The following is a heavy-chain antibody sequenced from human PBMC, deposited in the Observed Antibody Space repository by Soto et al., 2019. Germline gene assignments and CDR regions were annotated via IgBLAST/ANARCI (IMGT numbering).Heavy chain of an antibody. J-gene: IGHJ5*02. V-gene: IGHV4-59*06. CDR3: ASSSSWAHTWFDP. CDR2: IYYSGST. Sequence: SETLSLTCTVSGGSISSYYWSWIRQPPGKGLEWIGYIYYSGSTYYNPSLKSRVTISVDTSKNQFSLKLSSVTAADTAVYYCASSSSWAHTWFDPWGQGNVITISS. D-gene: IGHD6-13*01. CDR1: GGSISSYY.